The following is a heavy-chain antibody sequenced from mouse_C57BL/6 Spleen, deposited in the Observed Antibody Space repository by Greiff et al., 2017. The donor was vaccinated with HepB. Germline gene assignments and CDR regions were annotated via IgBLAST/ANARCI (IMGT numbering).Heavy chain of an antibody. CDR3: ARSYYGIPYYFDY. D-gene: IGHD2-10*01. Sequence: EVQLQQSGPELVKPGASVKIPCKASGYTFTDYNMDWVKQSHGKSLEWIGDINPNNGGTIYNQKFKGKATLTVDKTSSTAYMELRSLTSEDTAVYYCARSYYGIPYYFDYWGQGTTLTVSS. CDR1: GYTFTDYN. CDR2: INPNNGGT. J-gene: IGHJ2*01. V-gene: IGHV1-18*01.